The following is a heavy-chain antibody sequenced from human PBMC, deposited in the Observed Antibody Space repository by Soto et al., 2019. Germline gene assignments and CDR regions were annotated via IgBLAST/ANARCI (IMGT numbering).Heavy chain of an antibody. CDR2: IYSGGSI. J-gene: IGHJ6*02. Sequence: EVQLVESGGGWIQPGGSLRLSCAASGFTVINNYMIWVRQAPGKGLEWVSLIYSGGSIHYADSVKGRFTISRDGSKNTLYLHMSSLIAEDTAVYYCATSPGVGVWGQGTKVTVSS. V-gene: IGHV3-53*01. D-gene: IGHD2-8*01. CDR3: ATSPGVGV. CDR1: GFTVINNY.